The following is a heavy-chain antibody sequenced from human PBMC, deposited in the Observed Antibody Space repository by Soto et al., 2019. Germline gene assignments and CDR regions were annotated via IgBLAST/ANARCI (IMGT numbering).Heavy chain of an antibody. Sequence: GSGPTLVNPTQTLTLTCTFSGFSLSTSGMCVSWIRQPPGKALEWLALIDWDDDKYYSTSLKTRLTISKDTSKNQVVLTMTNMDPVDTATYYCARIHPIVGAKGRVGAFDIWGQGTMVTVSS. CDR1: GFSLSTSGMC. D-gene: IGHD1-26*01. J-gene: IGHJ3*02. V-gene: IGHV2-70*01. CDR3: ARIHPIVGAKGRVGAFDI. CDR2: IDWDDDK.